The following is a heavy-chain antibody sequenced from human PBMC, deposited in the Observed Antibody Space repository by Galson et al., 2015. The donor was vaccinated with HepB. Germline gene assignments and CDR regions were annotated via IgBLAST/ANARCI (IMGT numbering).Heavy chain of an antibody. CDR2: IIPIFGTA. J-gene: IGHJ6*02. CDR3: ARVRGPGTMVRGAHYYGMDV. V-gene: IGHV1-69*13. Sequence: SVKVSCKASGGTFSSYAISWVRQAPGQGLEWMGGIIPIFGTANYAQKFQGRVTITADESTSTAYMELSSLRSEDTAVYYCARVRGPGTMVRGAHYYGMDVWGQGTTVTVSS. D-gene: IGHD3-10*01. CDR1: GGTFSSYA.